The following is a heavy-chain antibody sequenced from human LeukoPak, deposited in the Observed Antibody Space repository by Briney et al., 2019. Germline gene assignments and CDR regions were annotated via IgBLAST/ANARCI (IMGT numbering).Heavy chain of an antibody. Sequence: GGSLRLSCVASGFTFDDYAMHWVRQVLGKGLEWVSGISWNSGSIGYADSVEGRFTISRDNARNSLYLQLNSLRAEDTAVYYCAALDFYWGQGTLVTVSS. J-gene: IGHJ4*02. CDR2: ISWNSGSI. D-gene: IGHD2/OR15-2a*01. CDR1: GFTFDDYA. V-gene: IGHV3-9*01. CDR3: AALDFY.